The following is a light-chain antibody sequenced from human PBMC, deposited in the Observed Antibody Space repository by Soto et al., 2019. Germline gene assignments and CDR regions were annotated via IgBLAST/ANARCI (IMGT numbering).Light chain of an antibody. Sequence: ERVLTQSPATLSKYLGDSATLSCRASQSVSLSLAWFQMRPGQPPRLLIYGESTRATDIPARFSGSGSGTDFTLTISSLQSEDFAVYFCQQYHIWPSWTFGHGSKVDIK. V-gene: IGKV3-15*01. CDR3: QQYHIWPSWT. CDR1: QSVSLS. J-gene: IGKJ1*01. CDR2: GES.